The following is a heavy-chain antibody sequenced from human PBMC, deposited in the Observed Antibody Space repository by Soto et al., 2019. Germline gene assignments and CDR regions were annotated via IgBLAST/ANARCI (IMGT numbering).Heavy chain of an antibody. CDR2: IYYSGST. D-gene: IGHD2-8*01. Sequence: PSETLSLTGTVCGGSISSGDYYWSWIRQPPGKGLEWIGYIYYSGSTYYNPSLKSRVTISVDTSKNQLSLKLSPVTAADTAVYYCARVMEVTYYYGMDVCGQRTTVAVCS. J-gene: IGHJ6*02. CDR1: GGSISSGDYY. V-gene: IGHV4-30-4*01. CDR3: ARVMEVTYYYGMDV.